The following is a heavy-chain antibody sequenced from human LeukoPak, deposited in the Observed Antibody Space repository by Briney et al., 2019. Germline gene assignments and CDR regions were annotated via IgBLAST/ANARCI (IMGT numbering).Heavy chain of an antibody. Sequence: GRSLRLSCAASGFTFDDYAMHWVRQAPGKGLEWVSGISWNSDSIGYADSVKGRFTISRDNAKNSLYLQMNSLRAEDTALYYCAKDRSSSWYGDYFDYWGQRTLVTVSS. D-gene: IGHD6-13*01. J-gene: IGHJ4*02. CDR1: GFTFDDYA. V-gene: IGHV3-9*01. CDR2: ISWNSDSI. CDR3: AKDRSSSWYGDYFDY.